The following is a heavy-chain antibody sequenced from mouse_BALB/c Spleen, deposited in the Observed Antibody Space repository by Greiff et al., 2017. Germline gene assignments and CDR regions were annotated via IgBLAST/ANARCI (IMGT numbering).Heavy chain of an antibody. CDR3: AREEGGYDRGYYFDY. J-gene: IGHJ2*01. Sequence: QVQLKESGPGLVAPSQSLSITCTVSGFSLTSYGVHWVRQPPGKGLEWLGVIWAGGSTNYNSALMSRLSISKDNSKSQVFLKMNSLQTDDTAMYYCAREEGGYDRGYYFDYWGQGTTLTVSS. V-gene: IGHV2-9*02. D-gene: IGHD2-2*01. CDR2: IWAGGST. CDR1: GFSLTSYG.